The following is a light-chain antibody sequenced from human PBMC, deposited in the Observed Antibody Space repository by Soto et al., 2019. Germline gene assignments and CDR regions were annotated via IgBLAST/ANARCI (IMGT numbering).Light chain of an antibody. Sequence: EIVLTQSPGTLYLSPGERATLSCRASQSVSSSYLAWYQQKPGQAPRLLIYGASSRATGIPDRFSGSGSGTDFPLTISRLEPEDFAVYYCQQYGSLFTFGPGTKVDI. V-gene: IGKV3-20*01. CDR1: QSVSSSY. CDR3: QQYGSLFT. CDR2: GAS. J-gene: IGKJ3*01.